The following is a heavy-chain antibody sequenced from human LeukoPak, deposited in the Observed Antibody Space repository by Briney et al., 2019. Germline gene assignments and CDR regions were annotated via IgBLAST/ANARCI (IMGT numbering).Heavy chain of an antibody. CDR1: GYTLTELS. CDR3: ATGQLVRLYNWFDP. V-gene: IGHV1-24*01. Sequence: ASVKVYCKVSGYTLTELSMQWVRQAPGKGLEWMGGFDPEDGETIYAQKFQGRVTMTEDTSTDTAYMELSSLRSEDTAVYYCATGQLVRLYNWFDPWGQGTLVTVSS. D-gene: IGHD6-13*01. CDR2: FDPEDGET. J-gene: IGHJ5*02.